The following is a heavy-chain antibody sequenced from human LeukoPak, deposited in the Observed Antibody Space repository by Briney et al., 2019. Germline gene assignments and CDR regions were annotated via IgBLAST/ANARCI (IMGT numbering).Heavy chain of an antibody. Sequence: GGSLRLSCAASGFTFSSYAMSWVRQAPGKGLEWVSVIYSGGSTYYADSVKGRFTISRDNSKNTLYLQMNSLRADDTAVYYCVRDGVDYSFEYWGQGTLVTVSS. CDR3: VRDGVDYSFEY. V-gene: IGHV3-53*01. D-gene: IGHD4-11*01. CDR1: GFTFSSYA. CDR2: IYSGGST. J-gene: IGHJ4*02.